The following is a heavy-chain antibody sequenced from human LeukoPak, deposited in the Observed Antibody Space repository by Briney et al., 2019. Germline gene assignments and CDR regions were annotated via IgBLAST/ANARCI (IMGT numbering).Heavy chain of an antibody. CDR1: GGPISSYY. CDR3: ARHLGGYSSSWYYPEFDY. CDR2: IYYSGST. J-gene: IGHJ4*02. D-gene: IGHD6-13*01. V-gene: IGHV4-59*08. Sequence: SETLSLTCTVSGGPISSYYWSWIRQPPGKGLEWIGYIYYSGSTNYNPSLKSRVTISVDTSKNQFSLKLSSVTAADSAVYYCARHLGGYSSSWYYPEFDYWGQGTLVTVSS.